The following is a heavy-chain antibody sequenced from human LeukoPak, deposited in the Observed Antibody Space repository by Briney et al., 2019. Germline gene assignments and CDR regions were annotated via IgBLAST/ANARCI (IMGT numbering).Heavy chain of an antibody. Sequence: GGSLRLSCAASGFTFSTYAIHWVRQAPGKGLEWVALIWHDGSNKYYGDSVKDRFTISRDNSKNTLYLQMDSLRGEDTAVYYCARDRGYTYGHPLDYWGQGTLVTVSS. D-gene: IGHD5-18*01. J-gene: IGHJ4*02. V-gene: IGHV3-33*01. CDR2: IWHDGSNK. CDR3: ARDRGYTYGHPLDY. CDR1: GFTFSTYA.